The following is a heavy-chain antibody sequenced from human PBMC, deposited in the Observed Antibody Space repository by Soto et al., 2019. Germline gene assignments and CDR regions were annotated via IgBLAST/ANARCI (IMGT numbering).Heavy chain of an antibody. CDR2: IIPILGIA. CDR3: ARDKGDIVVVVAAIRDAFDI. CDR1: GGTFSSYT. Sequence: QVQLVQSGAEVKKPGSSVKVSCKASGGTFSSYTISWVRQAPGQGLEWMGRIIPILGIANYAQKFQGRVTITADKSTSTAYMELSSLRSEDRAVYYCARDKGDIVVVVAAIRDAFDIWGQGTMVTVSS. J-gene: IGHJ3*02. D-gene: IGHD2-15*01. V-gene: IGHV1-69*08.